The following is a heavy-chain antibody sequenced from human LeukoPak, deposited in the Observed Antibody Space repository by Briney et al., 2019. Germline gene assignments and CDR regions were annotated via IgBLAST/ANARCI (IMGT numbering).Heavy chain of an antibody. J-gene: IGHJ4*02. CDR1: GFTFSSYW. CDR3: ARVAPRFWYESSRYIFEN. Sequence: GGSLRLSCAASGFTFSSYWMSWVRQAPGKGLEWVANIEEDGSEKHYVDSVKGRFTISRDNAKNSLYLQMNSLRADDTAVYYCARVAPRFWYESSRYIFENWGQGTLVIVSS. CDR2: IEEDGSEK. D-gene: IGHD3-22*01. V-gene: IGHV3-7*04.